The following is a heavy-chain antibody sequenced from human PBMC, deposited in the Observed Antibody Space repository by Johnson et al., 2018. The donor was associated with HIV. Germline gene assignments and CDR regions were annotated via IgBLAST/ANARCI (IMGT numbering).Heavy chain of an antibody. V-gene: IGHV3-30*02. CDR3: AKSRGGYSYGYDAFDI. CDR1: GFNFNGFG. Sequence: QVQLVESGGGVVQPGGSLRLSCAASGFNFNGFGMHWVRQAPGKGLEWVAFLRYDGTNQNYGDSVKGRFTISRDNSKNTLFLQMNSLRTEDTALYYCAKSRGGYSYGYDAFDIWGQGTMVTVSS. CDR2: LRYDGTNQ. J-gene: IGHJ3*02. D-gene: IGHD5-18*01.